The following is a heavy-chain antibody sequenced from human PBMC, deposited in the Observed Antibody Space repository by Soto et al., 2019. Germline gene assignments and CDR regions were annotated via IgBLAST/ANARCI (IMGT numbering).Heavy chain of an antibody. CDR3: AKASGYIAVAGTFDY. V-gene: IGHV3-30*18. CDR2: ISYDGSNK. D-gene: IGHD6-19*01. CDR1: GFTFSSYG. J-gene: IGHJ4*02. Sequence: QPGGSLRLSCAASGFTFSSYGMHWVRQAPGKGLEWVAVISYDGSNKYYADSVKGRFTISRDNSKNTLYLQMNSLRAEDTAVYYCAKASGYIAVAGTFDYWGQGTLVTVSS.